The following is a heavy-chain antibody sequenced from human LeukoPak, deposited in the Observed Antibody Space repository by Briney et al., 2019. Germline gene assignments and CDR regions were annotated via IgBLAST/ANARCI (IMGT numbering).Heavy chain of an antibody. V-gene: IGHV4-61*01. CDR3: VKDDSSGL. CDR1: GGSISSGSYY. Sequence: SETLSLTCTVSGGSISSGSYYWTWIRQPPGKGLEWIGYIYYSGSTYYNPSLKSRVTISVDTSKNQFSLKLSSVTAAGTAVYYCVKDDSSGLWGQGTLVTVSS. J-gene: IGHJ4*02. CDR2: IYYSGST. D-gene: IGHD3-22*01.